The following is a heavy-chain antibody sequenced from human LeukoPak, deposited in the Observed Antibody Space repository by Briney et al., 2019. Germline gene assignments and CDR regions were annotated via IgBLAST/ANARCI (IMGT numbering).Heavy chain of an antibody. Sequence: GASVKVSCKASGYTFTGYYMHWVRQAPGQGLEWMGWINPNSSGTNYAQKFQGRVTMTRDTSISTAYMELSRLRSDDTAVYYCARDLYGSGSYYKSYYYYMDVWGKGTTVTISS. CDR1: GYTFTGYY. V-gene: IGHV1-2*02. CDR3: ARDLYGSGSYYKSYYYYMDV. D-gene: IGHD3-10*01. J-gene: IGHJ6*03. CDR2: INPNSSGT.